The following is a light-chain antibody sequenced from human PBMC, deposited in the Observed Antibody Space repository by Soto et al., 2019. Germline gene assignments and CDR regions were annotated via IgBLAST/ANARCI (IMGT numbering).Light chain of an antibody. Sequence: EIVMTQSPATLSVSPGERATLSCRASQSVTSNLAWYQQKPGQPPRRLIYGASTRATGIPARFSGSGSGTEFTLTISSLQSEDFAVYYCQQYNNWPLTFGVGTKVDIK. J-gene: IGKJ4*01. CDR3: QQYNNWPLT. V-gene: IGKV3-15*01. CDR2: GAS. CDR1: QSVTSN.